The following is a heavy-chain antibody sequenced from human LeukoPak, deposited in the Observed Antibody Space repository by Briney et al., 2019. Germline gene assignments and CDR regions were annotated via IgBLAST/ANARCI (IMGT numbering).Heavy chain of an antibody. J-gene: IGHJ2*01. Sequence: SETLSLTCSVSGDSVTSYYWNWIRQPPGKGLEWIGYVSSDGTTNYTPSPRSRVIMSVDTANNHISLNLTSLTAADTAVYYCARIQEADWYFDLWGRGTLVTVSS. CDR3: ARIQEADWYFDL. V-gene: IGHV4-59*08. CDR2: VSSDGTT. CDR1: GDSVTSYY.